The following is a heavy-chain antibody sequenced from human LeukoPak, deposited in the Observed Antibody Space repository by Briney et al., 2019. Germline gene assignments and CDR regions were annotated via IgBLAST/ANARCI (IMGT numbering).Heavy chain of an antibody. D-gene: IGHD6-13*01. CDR1: GYTFSAYY. J-gene: IGHJ4*02. CDR3: AREGDIAAALFDN. V-gene: IGHV1-2*02. CDR2: ISPQSFDT. Sequence: ASVKVSCKGSGYTFSAYYIHWLRQAPGQGPAWMGWISPQSFDTNYAQKFQGRVTMTTATSMNTVFMKLSRLSSDDTAVYYCAREGDIAAALFDNWGQGTLVTVSS.